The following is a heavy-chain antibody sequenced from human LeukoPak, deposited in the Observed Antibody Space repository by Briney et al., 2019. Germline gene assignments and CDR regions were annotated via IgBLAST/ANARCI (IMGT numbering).Heavy chain of an antibody. D-gene: IGHD3-10*01. Sequence: NTSETLSLTCTVAGGSISSSSYYWGWIRQPPGKGLEWIGSIYYSGSTYYNPSLKSRVTISVDTSKNQFSLKLSSVTAADTAVYYCASLIGWFGEARFDYWGQGTLGTVSS. CDR2: IYYSGST. CDR3: ASLIGWFGEARFDY. J-gene: IGHJ4*02. CDR1: GGSISSSSYY. V-gene: IGHV4-39*01.